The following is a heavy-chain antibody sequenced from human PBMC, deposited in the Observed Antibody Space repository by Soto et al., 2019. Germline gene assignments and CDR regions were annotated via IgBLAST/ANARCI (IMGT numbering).Heavy chain of an antibody. D-gene: IGHD3-22*01. J-gene: IGHJ4*02. CDR2: AHHSGRT. V-gene: IGHV4-4*02. Sequence: SETLFLTCTVSGDSMTSSNWWNWVRQPPGKGLEWIGEAHHSGRTNYNPSLGSRVTISVDKSQNHFSLQLTSVTAADTAMYYCMLGSGWKDFDYWGQGTLVT. CDR1: GDSMTSSNW. CDR3: MLGSGWKDFDY.